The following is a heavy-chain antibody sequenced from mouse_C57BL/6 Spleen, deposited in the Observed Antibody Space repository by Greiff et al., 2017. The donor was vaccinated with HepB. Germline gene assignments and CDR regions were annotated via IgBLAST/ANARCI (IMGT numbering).Heavy chain of an antibody. V-gene: IGHV2-5*01. J-gene: IGHJ4*01. CDR2: IWRGGST. D-gene: IGHD2-4*01. CDR1: GFSLTSYG. Sequence: VQLQQSGPGLVQPSQSLSITCTVSGFSLTSYGVHWVRQSPGKGLEWLGVIWRGGSTDYNAAFMSRLSITKDNSKSQVFFKMNSLQADDTAIYYCAKRGGYDYDGDYYAMDYWGQGTSVTVSS. CDR3: AKRGGYDYDGDYYAMDY.